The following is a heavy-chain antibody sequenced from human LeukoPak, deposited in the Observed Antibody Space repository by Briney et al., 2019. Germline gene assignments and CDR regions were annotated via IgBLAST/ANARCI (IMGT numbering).Heavy chain of an antibody. CDR3: AKGNTAHWYFDL. CDR2: ISGSGGST. J-gene: IGHJ2*01. CDR1: GFTFSSYA. Sequence: GGSLRLSCAASGFTFSSYAMSWVRQAPGKGLEWVSTISGSGGSTYYADSVKGRFTISRDNSKNTLYLQMNSLRAEDTAVYYCAKGNTAHWYFDLWGRGTLVTVSS. D-gene: IGHD2/OR15-2a*01. V-gene: IGHV3-23*01.